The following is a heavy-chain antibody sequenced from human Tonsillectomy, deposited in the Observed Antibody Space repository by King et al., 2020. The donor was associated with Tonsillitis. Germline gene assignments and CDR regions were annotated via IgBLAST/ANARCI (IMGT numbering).Heavy chain of an antibody. D-gene: IGHD1-26*01. J-gene: IGHJ4*02. V-gene: IGHV2-5*01. CDR3: AHSRIVGATDNYYFDY. CDR1: GFSLSTSGVG. Sequence: TLKESGPTLVEPTQTLTLTCTFSGFSLSTSGVGVGWIRQPPGKALEWLALIYWNDDKRYSPSLKSRLTITKDTSKNQVVLTMTNMDPVDTATYYCAHSRIVGATDNYYFDYWGQGTLVTVSS. CDR2: IYWNDDK.